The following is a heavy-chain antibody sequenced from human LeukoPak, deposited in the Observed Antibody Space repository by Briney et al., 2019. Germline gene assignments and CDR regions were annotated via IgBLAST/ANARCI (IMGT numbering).Heavy chain of an antibody. CDR1: GFTFSSYG. V-gene: IGHV3-30*18. CDR2: ISYDGSNK. D-gene: IGHD3-10*01. Sequence: GGSLRLSCAASGFTFSSYGMHWVRQAPGKGLEWVAVISYDGSNKYYADSVKGRFTISRDNSKNTLYLQMNSLRAEDTAVHYCAKPLRTMVRGGGFDYWGQGTLVTVSS. CDR3: AKPLRTMVRGGGFDY. J-gene: IGHJ4*02.